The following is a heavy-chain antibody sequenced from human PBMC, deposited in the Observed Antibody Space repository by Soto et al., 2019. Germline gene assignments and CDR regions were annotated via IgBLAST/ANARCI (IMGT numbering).Heavy chain of an antibody. D-gene: IGHD1-1*01. CDR2: IYSSGST. Sequence: SETLSLTCAVSGYSISSGYYWGWIRQPPGKGLEWIGTIYSSGSTNYNPSLKSRVTMSVDTSKNQFSLKLTSVTAADTAIYYCAREWKQEGFDPWGQGTLVTVSS. CDR1: GYSISSGYY. V-gene: IGHV4-38-2*02. J-gene: IGHJ5*02. CDR3: AREWKQEGFDP.